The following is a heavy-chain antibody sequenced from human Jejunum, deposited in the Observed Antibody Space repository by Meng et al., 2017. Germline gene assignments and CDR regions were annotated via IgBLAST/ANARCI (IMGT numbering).Heavy chain of an antibody. CDR1: GFTFTNYA. J-gene: IGHJ6*02. CDR3: ARYRYDGSNFYGLDI. D-gene: IGHD3-22*01. V-gene: IGHV3-23*01. CDR2: IGLDRVT. Sequence: GVLKISCAASGFTFTNYAMSWVRQAPGKGLEWVSAIGLDRVTHHSDSVKGRFTISRDHSGSPLYLQMDSLRVEDTAIYYCARYRYDGSNFYGLDIWGQGTTVTVSS.